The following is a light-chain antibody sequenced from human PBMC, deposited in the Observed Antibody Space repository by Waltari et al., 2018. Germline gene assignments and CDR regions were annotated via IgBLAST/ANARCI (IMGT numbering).Light chain of an antibody. J-gene: IGKJ1*01. Sequence: DIRMTQSPSSVSASVGDRLTLTCRASQDIRSWLAWYQQKPGKAPRLLIYHASGLQSGVPSRFSGSGSGTDFTLTISSLQPEDFATYSCQQSGTFPPTFGPGTKVEI. V-gene: IGKV1-12*01. CDR1: QDIRSW. CDR3: QQSGTFPPT. CDR2: HAS.